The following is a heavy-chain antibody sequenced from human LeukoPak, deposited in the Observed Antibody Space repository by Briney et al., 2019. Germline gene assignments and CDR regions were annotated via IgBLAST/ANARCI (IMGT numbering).Heavy chain of an antibody. CDR3: AKVGLGVAARPLDY. V-gene: IGHV3-30*18. CDR1: GFTFSSYG. CDR2: ISYDGSNK. J-gene: IGHJ4*02. Sequence: PGRSLRLSCAASGFTFSSYGMHWVRQAPGKGLEWVAVISYDGSNKYYADSVKGRFTITRDNSKNTLYLQMNSLRAEDTAVYYCAKVGLGVAARPLDYWGQGTLVTVSS. D-gene: IGHD6-6*01.